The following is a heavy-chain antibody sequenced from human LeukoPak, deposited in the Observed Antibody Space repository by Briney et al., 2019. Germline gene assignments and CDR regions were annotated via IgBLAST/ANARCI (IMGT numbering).Heavy chain of an antibody. Sequence: PGGSLRLSCAASGFTFSNAWRSWVRQAPGKGLEWVGRIKSKTDGGTTDYAAPVKGRFTISRDDSKNTLYLQMNSLKTEDTAVYYCSSSSHGLTYFDYWGQGTLVTVSS. D-gene: IGHD6-13*01. CDR1: GFTFSNAW. J-gene: IGHJ4*02. V-gene: IGHV3-15*01. CDR3: SSSSHGLTYFDY. CDR2: IKSKTDGGTT.